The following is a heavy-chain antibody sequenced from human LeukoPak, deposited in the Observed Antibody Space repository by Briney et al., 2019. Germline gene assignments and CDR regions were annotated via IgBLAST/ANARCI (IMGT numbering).Heavy chain of an antibody. CDR3: ARGMNDYGDYDGG. Sequence: PGGSLRLSCAASGFTFSSYAMHWVRQAPGKGLEWVAVISYDGSNKYYADSVKGRFTISRDNSKNTLYLQMNSLRAEDTAVYYCARGMNDYGDYDGGWGQGTLVTVSS. CDR1: GFTFSSYA. D-gene: IGHD4-17*01. V-gene: IGHV3-30-3*01. J-gene: IGHJ4*02. CDR2: ISYDGSNK.